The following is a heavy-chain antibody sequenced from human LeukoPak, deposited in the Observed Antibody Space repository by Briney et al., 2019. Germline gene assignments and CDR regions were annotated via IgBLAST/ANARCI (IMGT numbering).Heavy chain of an antibody. CDR3: AKGITMVRGVIPDYYYGMDV. J-gene: IGHJ6*02. D-gene: IGHD3-10*01. V-gene: IGHV3-23*01. Sequence: GGSLRLSCAASGFTFSSYAMSWVRQAPGKGLEWVSATSGSGGSTYYADSVKGRFTISRDNSKNTLYLQMNSLRAEDTAVYYCAKGITMVRGVIPDYYYGMDVWGQGTTVTVSS. CDR1: GFTFSSYA. CDR2: TSGSGGST.